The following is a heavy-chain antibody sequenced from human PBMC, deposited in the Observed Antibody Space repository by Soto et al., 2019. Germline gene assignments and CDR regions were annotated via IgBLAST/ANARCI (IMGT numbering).Heavy chain of an antibody. J-gene: IGHJ4*02. D-gene: IGHD5-18*01. CDR1: GYTFTTYY. CDR2: INPNGGIT. CDR3: ATSVNSAMAFDY. V-gene: IGHV1-46*01. Sequence: QVQLVQSGAEVKKPGASVRVSCKASGYTFTTYYIHWVRQAPGQGLEWMGIINPNGGITTYAQKCRAGLSMTTYTSTSTVYLELSSLRSEDSAVYYCATSVNSAMAFDYWGQGTLVTVSS.